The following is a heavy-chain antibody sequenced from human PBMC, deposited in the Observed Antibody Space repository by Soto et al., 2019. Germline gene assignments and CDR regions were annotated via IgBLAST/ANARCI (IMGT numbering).Heavy chain of an antibody. Sequence: PSETLSLTCTVSGGSISSYYWSWIRQPAGKGLEWIGRIYTSGSTNYNPSLKSRVTMSVDTSKNQFSPKLSSVTAADTAVYYCARGTYYYDSSGYYPNYFDYWGQGTLVTVSS. CDR1: GGSISSYY. CDR3: ARGTYYYDSSGYYPNYFDY. V-gene: IGHV4-4*07. D-gene: IGHD3-22*01. J-gene: IGHJ4*02. CDR2: IYTSGST.